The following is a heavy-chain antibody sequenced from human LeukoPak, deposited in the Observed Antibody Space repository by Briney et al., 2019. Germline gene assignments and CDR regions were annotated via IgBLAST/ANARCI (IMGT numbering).Heavy chain of an antibody. CDR3: ARDPDCSSTSCYARNNWFDP. Sequence: GASVTVSCKASGGTFSSYAISWVRQAPGQGLEWMGRIIPILGIANYAQKFQGRVTITADKSTSTAYMELSSLRSEDTAVYYCARDPDCSSTSCYARNNWFDPWGQGTLVTVSS. D-gene: IGHD2-2*01. CDR1: GGTFSSYA. CDR2: IIPILGIA. V-gene: IGHV1-69*04. J-gene: IGHJ5*02.